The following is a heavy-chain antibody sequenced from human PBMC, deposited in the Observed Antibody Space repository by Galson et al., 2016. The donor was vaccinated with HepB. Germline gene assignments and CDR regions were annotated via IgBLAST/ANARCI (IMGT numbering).Heavy chain of an antibody. CDR2: ISFDANNI. CDR3: ARGGDAYDLWPDYFYYALDV. CDR1: GFIFSNYA. V-gene: IGHV3-30*04. J-gene: IGHJ6*02. Sequence: SLRLSCAASGFIFSNYAMHWVRQAPGKGLEWVAFISFDANNIYYGDSVKGRFSVSRDKSKDTLYLQMNSLRTEDTALYFCARGGDAYDLWPDYFYYALDVWGQGTTVTVSS. D-gene: IGHD3-3*01.